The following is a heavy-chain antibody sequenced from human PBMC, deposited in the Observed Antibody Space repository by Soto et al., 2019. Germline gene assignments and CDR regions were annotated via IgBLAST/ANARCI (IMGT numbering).Heavy chain of an antibody. D-gene: IGHD1-26*01. Sequence: GESLKSSVQGSGGIVSSYWSAWVRQVPGKGLEWMGIIYPDDSDTRYNPTFEGHVTISADKSISTAYLQWSSLKASDTAMSYCARSLASGDWFDPWGQRPLVTVSS. CDR1: GGIVSSYW. J-gene: IGHJ5*02. CDR2: IYPDDSDT. V-gene: IGHV5-51*01. CDR3: ARSLASGDWFDP.